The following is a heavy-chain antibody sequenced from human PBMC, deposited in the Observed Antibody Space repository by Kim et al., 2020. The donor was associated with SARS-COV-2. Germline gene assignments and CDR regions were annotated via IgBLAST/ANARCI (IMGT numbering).Heavy chain of an antibody. Sequence: SETLSLTCAVSGGSISSGGYSWSWIRQPPGKGLEWIGYIYHSGSTYYNPSLKSRVTISVDRSKNQFSLKLSSVTAADTAVYYCARELTGLYYFDYWGQGTLVTVSS. J-gene: IGHJ4*02. CDR3: ARELTGLYYFDY. D-gene: IGHD7-27*01. V-gene: IGHV4-30-2*01. CDR2: IYHSGST. CDR1: GGSISSGGYS.